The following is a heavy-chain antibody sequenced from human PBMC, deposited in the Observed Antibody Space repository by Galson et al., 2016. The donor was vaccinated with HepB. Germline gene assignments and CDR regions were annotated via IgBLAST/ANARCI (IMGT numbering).Heavy chain of an antibody. CDR1: GFTFGSYG. CDR3: AKEEGKGLLWFRELSF. V-gene: IGHV3-30*18. CDR2: ISFDGSYE. Sequence: SLRLSCAASGFTFGSYGMHWVRQAPGKGLEWVAVISFDGSYENYADSVKGRFTISRDNSYNTLYLQMNSLRGDDTAVYHCAKEEGKGLLWFRELSFWGQGTPVTISS. D-gene: IGHD3-10*01. J-gene: IGHJ4*02.